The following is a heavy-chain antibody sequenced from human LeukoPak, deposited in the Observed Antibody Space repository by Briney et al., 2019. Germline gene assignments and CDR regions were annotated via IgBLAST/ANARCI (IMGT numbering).Heavy chain of an antibody. CDR1: GFTFSSYW. J-gene: IGHJ5*02. Sequence: PGGSMRLSCAASGFTFSSYWMSWVRQAPGKGLEWVANIKQDGSEKYYVDSVKGQFTISRDNAKNSLYLQMNSLRAEDTAVYYCARVSGWDLGLARWFDPWGQGTLVTVSS. D-gene: IGHD6-19*01. CDR2: IKQDGSEK. V-gene: IGHV3-7*01. CDR3: ARVSGWDLGLARWFDP.